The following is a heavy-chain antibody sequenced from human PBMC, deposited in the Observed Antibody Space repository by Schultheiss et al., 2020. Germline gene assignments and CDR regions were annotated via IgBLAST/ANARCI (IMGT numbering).Heavy chain of an antibody. CDR2: IIPIFGTA. CDR3: ARDQDIVATRGYLDY. J-gene: IGHJ4*02. D-gene: IGHD5-12*01. CDR1: GYTFTSYG. Sequence: AVKGSCKASGYTFTSYGISWVRQAPGQGLEWMGGIIPIFGTANYAQKFQGRVTITADESTSTAYMELSSLRSEDTAVYYCARDQDIVATRGYLDYWGQGTLVTVSS. V-gene: IGHV1-69*13.